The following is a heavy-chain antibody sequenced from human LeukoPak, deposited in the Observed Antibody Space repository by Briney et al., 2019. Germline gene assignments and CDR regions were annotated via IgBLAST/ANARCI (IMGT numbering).Heavy chain of an antibody. J-gene: IGHJ3*02. Sequence: GASVKVSCKASGYSFTTFYMHWVRQAPGQGLEWIGIINPSGGTTSQAQKFQGRVTMTRDTSTSTVYMELSSLRSEDTAVYYCASLATIGSDSFDIWGQGTMVTASS. CDR3: ASLATIGSDSFDI. CDR1: GYSFTTFY. D-gene: IGHD2-2*03. CDR2: INPSGGTT. V-gene: IGHV1-46*01.